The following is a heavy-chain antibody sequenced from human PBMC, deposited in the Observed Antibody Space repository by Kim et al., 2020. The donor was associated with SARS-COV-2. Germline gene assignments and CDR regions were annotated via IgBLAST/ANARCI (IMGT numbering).Heavy chain of an antibody. CDR2: T. CDR3: ARGFVGSYGSG. Sequence: TYYAESVRGRFTIARDTSKNTMFLQMNSRRAEDSAVYYCARGFVGSYGSGWGRGTLLTVSS. D-gene: IGHD3-10*01. J-gene: IGHJ4*02. V-gene: IGHV3-53*01.